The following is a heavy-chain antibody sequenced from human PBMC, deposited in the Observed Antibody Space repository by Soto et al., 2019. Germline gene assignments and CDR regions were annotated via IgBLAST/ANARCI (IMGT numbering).Heavy chain of an antibody. J-gene: IGHJ6*02. CDR1: GGSISSGGYY. D-gene: IGHD3-3*01. CDR2: IYYSGST. V-gene: IGHV4-31*03. CDR3: ARERKGSNYDFWSGYYPYYYYYYGMDV. Sequence: PSETLSLTCTVSGGSISSGGYYWSWIRQHPGKGLEWIGYIYYSGSTYYNPSLKSRVTISVDTSKNQFSLKLSSVTAADTAVYYCARERKGSNYDFWSGYYPYYYYYYGMDVWGQWTTVTVSS.